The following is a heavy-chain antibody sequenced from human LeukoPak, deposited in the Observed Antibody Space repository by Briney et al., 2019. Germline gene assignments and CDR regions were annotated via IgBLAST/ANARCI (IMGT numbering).Heavy chain of an antibody. Sequence: SETLSLTCTVSGGSISSYYWSWIRQPPGKGLEWIGYIYYSGSTYYNPSLKSRVTISVDTSKNQFSLKLSFVTAADTAVYYCARDDFWSGYYSADSYWGQGTLVTVSS. CDR1: GGSISSYY. CDR2: IYYSGST. J-gene: IGHJ4*02. D-gene: IGHD3-3*01. CDR3: ARDDFWSGYYSADSY. V-gene: IGHV4-59*12.